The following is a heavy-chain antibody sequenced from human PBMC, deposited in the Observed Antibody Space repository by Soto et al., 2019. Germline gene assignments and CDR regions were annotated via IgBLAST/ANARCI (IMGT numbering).Heavy chain of an antibody. CDR1: GFTFSGSA. V-gene: IGHV3-73*01. J-gene: IGHJ6*03. Sequence: GESLKISCAASGFTFSGSAMHWVRQASGKGLEWVGRIRSKANSYATAYAASVKGRFTISRDDSKNTAYLQMNSLKTEDTAVYYCTRHFRNAIFNYYYYMDVWGKGTTVTVSS. CDR3: TRHFRNAIFNYYYYMDV. D-gene: IGHD3-9*01. CDR2: IRSKANSYAT.